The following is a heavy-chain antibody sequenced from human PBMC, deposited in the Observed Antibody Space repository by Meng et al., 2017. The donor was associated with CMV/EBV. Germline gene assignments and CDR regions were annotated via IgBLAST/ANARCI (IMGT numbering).Heavy chain of an antibody. CDR3: ARDSGRPLTYYYDSSGYYTFDS. J-gene: IGHJ4*02. Sequence: GGCLRLACAAAGLTFSSYAMHWVRQAPGEGLEWVAVISYDGSNKYYADSVKGRFTISRDNSKNTLYLPMISLRAEDTAVYYCARDSGRPLTYYYDSSGYYTFDSWGQGTLVTVSS. CDR2: ISYDGSNK. D-gene: IGHD3-22*01. CDR1: GLTFSSYA. V-gene: IGHV3-30-3*01.